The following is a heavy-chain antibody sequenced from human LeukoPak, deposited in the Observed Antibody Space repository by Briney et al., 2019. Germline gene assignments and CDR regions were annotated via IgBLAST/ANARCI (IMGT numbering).Heavy chain of an antibody. CDR2: ISNSGGDT. V-gene: IGHV3-23*01. J-gene: IGHJ1*01. D-gene: IGHD2-15*01. CDR1: GFTFSSYA. Sequence: PRGSLRLSCAASGFTFSSYAMSWVRQAPGKGLEWVAAISNSGGDTFYSDFGKGRFTIARDNSKNTLYLQMNSLRVDDTAVYYCAQQLGYCSGGTCYFTYWGQGTLVTVSS. CDR3: AQQLGYCSGGTCYFTY.